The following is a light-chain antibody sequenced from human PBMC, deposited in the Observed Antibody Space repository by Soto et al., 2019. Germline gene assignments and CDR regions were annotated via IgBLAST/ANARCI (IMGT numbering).Light chain of an antibody. Sequence: EIVLTQSPGTLSLSPGDRATLSCRASQSVSNDYLAWYQQKPGQAPRLLIYGASSRATGIPDRFSGSGSGTEFTLTISRLELVDFAVYYCHYYVNLPAMYTFGQGTKLEIK. V-gene: IGKV3-20*01. CDR2: GAS. CDR3: HYYVNLPAMYT. J-gene: IGKJ2*01. CDR1: QSVSNDY.